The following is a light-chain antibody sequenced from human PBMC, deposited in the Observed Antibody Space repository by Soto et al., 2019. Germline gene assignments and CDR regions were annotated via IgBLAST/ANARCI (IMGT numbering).Light chain of an antibody. CDR1: QSVSSTY. CDR2: GAS. V-gene: IGKV3-20*01. CDR3: QQYGSSSYT. Sequence: EIVLTQSPGTLSLSPGERATLSCRASQSVSSTYLAWYQQNPGQAPRLLIYGASSRATGIPDRFSGSGSGTDFTLHISTLAPEDFAVYFCQQYGSSSYTFGQGTKLAIK. J-gene: IGKJ2*01.